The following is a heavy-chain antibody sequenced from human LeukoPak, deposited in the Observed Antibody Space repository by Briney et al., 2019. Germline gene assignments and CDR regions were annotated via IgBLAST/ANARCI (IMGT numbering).Heavy chain of an antibody. CDR3: AKVRGYCSGGSCHHYYYYMDV. CDR2: ISGSGGST. V-gene: IGHV3-23*01. Sequence: GGSLRLSCAASGFTFSSYEMNWVRQAPGKGLEWVSAISGSGGSTYYADSVKGRFTISRDNSKNTLYLQMNSLRAEDTAVYYCAKVRGYCSGGSCHHYYYYMDVWGKGTTVTVSS. J-gene: IGHJ6*03. CDR1: GFTFSSYE. D-gene: IGHD2-15*01.